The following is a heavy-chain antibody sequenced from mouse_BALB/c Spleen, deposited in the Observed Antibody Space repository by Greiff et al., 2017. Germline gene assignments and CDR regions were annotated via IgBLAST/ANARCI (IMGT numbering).Heavy chain of an antibody. CDR1: GFNIKDTY. CDR2: IDPANGNT. Sequence: VQLQQSGAELVKPGASVKLSCTASGFNIKDTYMHWVKQRPEQGLEWIGRIDPANGNTKYDPKFQGKATITADTSSNTAYLQLSSLTSEDTAVYYCARIYDHWYFDVWGAGTTVTVSS. J-gene: IGHJ1*01. D-gene: IGHD2-3*01. CDR3: ARIYDHWYFDV. V-gene: IGHV14-3*02.